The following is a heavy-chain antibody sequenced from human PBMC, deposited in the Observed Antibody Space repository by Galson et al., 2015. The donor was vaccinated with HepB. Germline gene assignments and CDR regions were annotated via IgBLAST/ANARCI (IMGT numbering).Heavy chain of an antibody. V-gene: IGHV3-15*01. CDR1: GFTFNNAW. CDR3: TTTYTVTSTNPDF. D-gene: IGHD4-17*01. Sequence: SLRLSCAASGFTFNNAWMSWVRQAPGKGLEWVGRIKSKIDGGTTDYAAPVKGRFTISRDDSKNTLYLQMNSLKTEDTAVYYCTTTYTVTSTNPDFWGQGTLVTVSS. CDR2: IKSKIDGGTT. J-gene: IGHJ4*02.